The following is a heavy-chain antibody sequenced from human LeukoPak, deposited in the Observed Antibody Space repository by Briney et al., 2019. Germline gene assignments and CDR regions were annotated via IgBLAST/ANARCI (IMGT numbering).Heavy chain of an antibody. CDR3: AKRGNHNNDMGNWFET. V-gene: IGHV3-30*02. Sequence: PGGSLRLSCAASGFTFSSYGMHWIRQAPGKGLEWVAYLRFDRVEIYYTDSVRGRFTISRDDSKNLVYLQMNSLRTDDTALYFCAKRGNHNNDMGNWFETWGQGTLVTVSS. D-gene: IGHD3-16*01. CDR1: GFTFSSYG. CDR2: LRFDRVEI. J-gene: IGHJ5*02.